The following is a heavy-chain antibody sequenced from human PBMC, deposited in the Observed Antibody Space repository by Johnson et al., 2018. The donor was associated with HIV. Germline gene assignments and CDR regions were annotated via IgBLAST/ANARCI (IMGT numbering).Heavy chain of an antibody. J-gene: IGHJ3*02. V-gene: IGHV3-66*01. D-gene: IGHD3-22*01. CDR2: IYSGGST. CDR3: ARDPSDYDSSGLALRNDAFDI. Sequence: VQLVESGGAVVRPGGTLRLSCVVSGFTFANFGMSWVRQVPGKGLEWVSVIYSGGSTYYADSVKGRFTISRDNSKNTLYLQMNSLRAEDTAVYYCARDPSDYDSSGLALRNDAFDIWGQGTMVTVSS. CDR1: GFTFANFG.